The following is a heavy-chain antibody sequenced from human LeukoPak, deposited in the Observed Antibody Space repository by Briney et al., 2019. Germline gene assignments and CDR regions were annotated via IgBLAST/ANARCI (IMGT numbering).Heavy chain of an antibody. D-gene: IGHD6-6*01. Sequence: GGSLRLSCATSGFTFSSYSMNWVRQAPGKGLEWVSYISSSPSTIYYADSVKGRFTISRDNAKNSLSLQMNSLRAEDTAVYYCARGGAARPDYWGQGTLVTVSS. CDR3: ARGGAARPDY. J-gene: IGHJ4*02. CDR1: GFTFSSYS. V-gene: IGHV3-48*01. CDR2: ISSSPSTI.